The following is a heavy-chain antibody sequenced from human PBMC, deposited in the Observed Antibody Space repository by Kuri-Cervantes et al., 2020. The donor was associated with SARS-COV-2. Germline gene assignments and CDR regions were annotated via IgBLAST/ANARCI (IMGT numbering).Heavy chain of an antibody. CDR1: GYTFTGYY. CDR2: INPNSGGT. CDR3: AKGISWFGELNIGVPYYYGMDV. V-gene: IGHV1-2*02. D-gene: IGHD3-10*01. Sequence: ASVKVSCKASGYTFTGYYMHWVRQAPGQGLEWMGWINPNSGGTNYAQKFQGRVTMTRDTSISTAYMELSRLRSDDTAVYYCAKGISWFGELNIGVPYYYGMDVWGQGTTVTVSS. J-gene: IGHJ6*02.